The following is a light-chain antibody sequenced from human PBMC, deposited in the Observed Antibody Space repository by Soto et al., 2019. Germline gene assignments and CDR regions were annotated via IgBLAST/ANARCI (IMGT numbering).Light chain of an antibody. J-gene: IGKJ2*01. CDR3: QQSGSSPPVT. CDR1: QSVSSSY. CDR2: GAS. Sequence: EIVLTQSPGTLSLSPGERATLSCRASQSVSSSYLAWYQQKPGQAPRLLIYGASSRATGIPDRFSGSGSGTDFPLTISRLEPEDFPVYYCQQSGSSPPVTFGHGTKLEIK. V-gene: IGKV3-20*01.